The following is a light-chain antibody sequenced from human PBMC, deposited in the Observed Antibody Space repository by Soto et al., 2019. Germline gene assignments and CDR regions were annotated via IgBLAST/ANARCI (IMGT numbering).Light chain of an antibody. CDR1: QNINNW. V-gene: IGKV1-5*03. Sequence: DIQMTQSPSTLSASVGDRVTITCRASQNINNWLAWYQQKPGKAPKLLIFRPSSLENGVPSRFSGRGSGTDFIFTITSLQPDDFATYYCQQYSSDSTFGQGTKVEIK. CDR2: RPS. J-gene: IGKJ1*01. CDR3: QQYSSDST.